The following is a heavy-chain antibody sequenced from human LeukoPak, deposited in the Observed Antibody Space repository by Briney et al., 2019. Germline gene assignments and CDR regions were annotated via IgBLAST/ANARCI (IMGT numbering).Heavy chain of an antibody. V-gene: IGHV4-4*07. Sequence: SETLSLTCTASGDSLSSSYWSWIRQPAGKGLEWIGRIYTDGNINYNPSLKSRVTMSLDTSTNQFSLRLYSVTAADAAVYYCARDCSGGTCYSGVIDYWGHGTLVTVSS. J-gene: IGHJ4*01. CDR1: GDSLSSSY. CDR3: ARDCSGGTCYSGVIDY. D-gene: IGHD2-15*01. CDR2: IYTDGNI.